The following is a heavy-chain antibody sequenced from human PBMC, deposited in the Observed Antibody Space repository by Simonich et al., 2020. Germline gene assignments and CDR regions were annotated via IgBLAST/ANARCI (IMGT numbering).Heavy chain of an antibody. Sequence: EVQLVESGGGLVQPGGSLRLSCAASGFTFSRDWMCWVRQAPGKGLEWVANIKQEGSEKYDGDSVKGRITISRDNAKNSLYLQMNSLRAEDTAVYYCAREGIAARDAFDIWGQGTMVTVSS. V-gene: IGHV3-7*01. J-gene: IGHJ3*02. CDR2: IKQEGSEK. CDR1: GFTFSRDW. CDR3: AREGIAARDAFDI. D-gene: IGHD6-6*01.